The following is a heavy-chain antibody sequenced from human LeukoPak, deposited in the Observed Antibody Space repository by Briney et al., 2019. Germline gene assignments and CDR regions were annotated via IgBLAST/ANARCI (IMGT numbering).Heavy chain of an antibody. Sequence: GGSLRLSCAASGFTVSLYYMTWVRQAPGKGLEWVSVIYSGGPTYYADSVKGRFTISRDNSKNTVYLQMNSLRGEDPAVYFCARGWVVATGGFDMWGQGTMVTVSS. J-gene: IGHJ3*02. CDR3: ARGWVVATGGFDM. V-gene: IGHV3-53*01. CDR2: IYSGGPT. CDR1: GFTVSLYY. D-gene: IGHD2-8*02.